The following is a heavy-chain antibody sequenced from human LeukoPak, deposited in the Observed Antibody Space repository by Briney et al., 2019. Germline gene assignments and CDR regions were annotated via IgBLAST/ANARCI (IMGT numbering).Heavy chain of an antibody. Sequence: GGSLRLSCAASGFTFSSYSMNWVRQAPGKGLEWVSYISSSSSTIYYADSVKGRFTISRDNAKNSLYLQMNSLRAEDTAVYYCAREGLLWFGEENYMDVWGKGTTVTVSS. CDR3: AREGLLWFGEENYMDV. J-gene: IGHJ6*03. CDR1: GFTFSSYS. CDR2: ISSSSSTI. D-gene: IGHD3-10*01. V-gene: IGHV3-48*01.